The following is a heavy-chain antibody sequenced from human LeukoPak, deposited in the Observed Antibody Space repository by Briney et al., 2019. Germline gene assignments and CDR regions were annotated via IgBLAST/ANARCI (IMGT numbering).Heavy chain of an antibody. Sequence: SAGSLSLSCAASGFTFSSYAMSWVRQAPGKGLEWVSAISGSGGSTYYADSVKGRFTISRDNSKNTLYLQMNSLRAEDTAVYYCAKVCSGYDWYDAFDIWGQGTMVTVSS. CDR1: GFTFSSYA. CDR2: ISGSGGST. D-gene: IGHD5-12*01. V-gene: IGHV3-23*01. CDR3: AKVCSGYDWYDAFDI. J-gene: IGHJ3*02.